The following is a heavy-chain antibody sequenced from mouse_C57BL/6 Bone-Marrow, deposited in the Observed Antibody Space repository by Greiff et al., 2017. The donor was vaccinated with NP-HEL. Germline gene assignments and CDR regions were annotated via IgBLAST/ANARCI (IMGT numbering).Heavy chain of an antibody. CDR2: INPSNGGT. D-gene: IGHD1-1*01. CDR3: ARSPFTTVVATGYYLDY. Sequence: QVQLKQPGTELVKPGASVKLSCKASGYTFTSYWMHWVKQRPGQGLEWIGTINPSNGGTNYHEKFKSKATLTADKSYSTAYMQLSSLTSEDSAVYYCARSPFTTVVATGYYLDYWGQGTTLTVSS. J-gene: IGHJ2*01. V-gene: IGHV1-53*01. CDR1: GYTFTSYW.